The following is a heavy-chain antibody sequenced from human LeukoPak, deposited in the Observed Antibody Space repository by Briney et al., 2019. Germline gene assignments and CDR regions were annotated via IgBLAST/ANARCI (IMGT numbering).Heavy chain of an antibody. D-gene: IGHD1-26*01. CDR2: IYYSGST. CDR1: GGSISSGGYY. V-gene: IGHV4-31*03. Sequence: PSETLSLTCTVSGGSISSGGYYWRWIRQHPGKGLEWIGYIYYSGSTYYNPSLKSRVTISVDTSKNQFSLKLSSVTAADTAVYYCARAHIVGSLTNYFDYWGQGTLVTVSS. J-gene: IGHJ4*02. CDR3: ARAHIVGSLTNYFDY.